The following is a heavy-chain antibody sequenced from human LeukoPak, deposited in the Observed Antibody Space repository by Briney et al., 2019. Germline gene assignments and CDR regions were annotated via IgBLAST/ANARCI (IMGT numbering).Heavy chain of an antibody. CDR2: TNHNGGNT. V-gene: IGHV3-23*01. CDR3: AAYCRSTSCYPVEDV. Sequence: GGSLRLSCAASGFTFSTYAMNWVRQAPGKGLEWVSTTNHNGGNTYYADSVKGRFTISRDNSKNTLYLQMNSLRAEDTAVYYCAAYCRSTSCYPVEDVWGKGTTVTISS. CDR1: GFTFSTYA. D-gene: IGHD2-2*01. J-gene: IGHJ6*04.